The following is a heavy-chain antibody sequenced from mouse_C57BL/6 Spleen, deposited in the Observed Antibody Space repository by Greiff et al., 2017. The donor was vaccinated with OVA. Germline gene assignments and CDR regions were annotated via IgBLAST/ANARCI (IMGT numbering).Heavy chain of an antibody. CDR2: INPSSGYT. Sequence: VQLQQSGAELARPGASVKMSCKASGYTFTSYTMHWVKQRPGQGLEWIGYINPSSGYTKYNQKFKDKATLTADKSSSTAYMQLSSLTSEDSAVYYWARDYGSSYGGAMDYWGQGTSVTVSS. CDR1: GYTFTSYT. J-gene: IGHJ4*01. V-gene: IGHV1-4*01. CDR3: ARDYGSSYGGAMDY. D-gene: IGHD1-1*01.